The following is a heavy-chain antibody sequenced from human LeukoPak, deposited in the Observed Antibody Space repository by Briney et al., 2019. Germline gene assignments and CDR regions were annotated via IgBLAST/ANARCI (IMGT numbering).Heavy chain of an antibody. CDR2: INHSGST. CDR3: ARDRGVLAGNYYYYMDV. D-gene: IGHD3-10*01. Sequence: SETLSLTCAVYGGSFSGYYWSWIRQPPGKGLEWIGEINHSGSTNYNPSLKSRVTISVDTSKNQFSLKLSSVTAADTAVYYCARDRGVLAGNYYYYMDVWGKGTTVTVSS. CDR1: GGSFSGYY. J-gene: IGHJ6*03. V-gene: IGHV4-34*01.